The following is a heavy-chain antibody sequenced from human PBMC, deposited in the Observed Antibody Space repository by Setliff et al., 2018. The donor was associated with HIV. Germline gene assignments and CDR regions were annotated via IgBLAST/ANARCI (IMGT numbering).Heavy chain of an antibody. V-gene: IGHV4-34*01. CDR1: GGSFNGYY. CDR3: ARARRAGSGPKYFQH. J-gene: IGHJ1*01. CDR2: INHSGST. Sequence: SETLSLTCAVYGGSFNGYYWSWIRQPPGKGLEWIGEINHSGSTNYNPSLKGRVTMSVDKSKNRFSLRLSSVTAADTAVYYCARARRAGSGPKYFQHWGQGTLVTVSS. D-gene: IGHD2-15*01.